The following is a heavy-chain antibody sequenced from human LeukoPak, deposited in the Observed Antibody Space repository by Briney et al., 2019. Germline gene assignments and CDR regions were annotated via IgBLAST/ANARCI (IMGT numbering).Heavy chain of an antibody. CDR1: GFTFSSYG. CDR2: ISYDGSNK. D-gene: IGHD1-26*01. V-gene: IGHV3-30*03. J-gene: IGHJ4*02. CDR3: ARGYNSRAATTDCCPLDY. Sequence: GGSLRLSCAASGFTFSSYGMHWVRQAPGKGLEWVAVISYDGSNKYYADSVKGRFTISRDNSKNTLYLQMNSLRAEDTAVYFCARGYNSRAATTDCCPLDYWGQGTLVTVSS.